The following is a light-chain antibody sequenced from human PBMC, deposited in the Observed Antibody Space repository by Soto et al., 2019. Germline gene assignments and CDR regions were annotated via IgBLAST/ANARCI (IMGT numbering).Light chain of an antibody. CDR1: QDINNY. CDR2: DAS. CDR3: QQYDSLPFS. Sequence: DIQMTQSPSSLSASIGDRVTITCQASQDINNYLNWYQQRPGKAPNLLIYDASILERGVPSRFSGSGSGKYFTFTISSLQPEDIATYCCQQYDSLPFSFGPGTKV. J-gene: IGKJ3*01. V-gene: IGKV1-33*01.